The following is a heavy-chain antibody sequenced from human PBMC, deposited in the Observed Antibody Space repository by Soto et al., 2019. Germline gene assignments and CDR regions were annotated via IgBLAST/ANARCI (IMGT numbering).Heavy chain of an antibody. J-gene: IGHJ6*02. D-gene: IGHD1-26*01. CDR3: ASGIVGATTYGMDV. CDR2: ISGSGGST. CDR1: GFTFSSYA. V-gene: IGHV3-23*01. Sequence: PGGSLRLSCAASGFTFSSYAMSWVRQAPGTGLEWVSAISGSGGSTGYADSVKGRFTISRDNAKNSLYLQMNSLRAEDTALYYCASGIVGATTYGMDVWGQGTTVTVSS.